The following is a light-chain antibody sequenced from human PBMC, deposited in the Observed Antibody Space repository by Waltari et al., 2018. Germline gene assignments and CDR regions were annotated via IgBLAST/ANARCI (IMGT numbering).Light chain of an antibody. J-gene: IGLJ3*02. CDR3: QTGGHGTWV. CDR2: VNSDGSP. CDR1: SGHSNHI. V-gene: IGLV4-69*01. Sequence: QLVLTQSPSASASLGASVTLTCTLDSGHSNHIVAWLQRRPEKGPRYLPKVNSDGSPTKGDAIPDRVSCSSSGPERYLTISSLQSEDEADYYCQTGGHGTWVFGGGTKLTVV.